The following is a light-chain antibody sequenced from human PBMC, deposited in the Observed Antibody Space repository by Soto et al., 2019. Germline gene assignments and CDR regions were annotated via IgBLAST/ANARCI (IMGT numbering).Light chain of an antibody. Sequence: AIQLTQSPSSLSASVGDRVTTTCRASQGISSALAWYQQKPGKAPKLLIYDASSLESGVPSRFSGSGSGTDFTLTISSLQPEDFATYYCQQFNNYLFGQGTRLEIK. CDR3: QQFNNYL. J-gene: IGKJ5*01. CDR1: QGISSA. V-gene: IGKV1D-13*01. CDR2: DAS.